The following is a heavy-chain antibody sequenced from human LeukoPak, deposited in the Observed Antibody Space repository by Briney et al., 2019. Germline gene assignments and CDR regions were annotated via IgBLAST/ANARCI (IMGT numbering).Heavy chain of an antibody. CDR3: AKVRWGSDNALDS. V-gene: IGHV3-23*01. Sequence: GGSLRLSCAASGFTFSSYAMSWVRQAPGKGLEWVSDISGSGGSTYYADSVKGRFTISRDNSKNTLYLQMNSLRAEDTAVYYCAKVRWGSDNALDSWGQGTLVTGSS. D-gene: IGHD3-16*01. CDR1: GFTFSSYA. CDR2: ISGSGGST. J-gene: IGHJ4*02.